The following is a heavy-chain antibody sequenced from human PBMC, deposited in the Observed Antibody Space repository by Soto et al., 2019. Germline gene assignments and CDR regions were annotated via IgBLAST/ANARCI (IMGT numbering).Heavy chain of an antibody. CDR3: ARGSYCGNTFDY. CDR1: GFTFSSYG. V-gene: IGHV3-33*01. D-gene: IGHD2-15*01. CDR2: IWYDGSNK. J-gene: IGHJ4*02. Sequence: QVQLVESGGGVVQPGRSLRLSCAASGFTFSSYGMHWVRQAPGKGLEWVAVIWYDGSNKYYAESVKGRFTISRDNSKNKLYLHMNSLRAEDTAVYYYARGSYCGNTFDYWGQGTLVTVSS.